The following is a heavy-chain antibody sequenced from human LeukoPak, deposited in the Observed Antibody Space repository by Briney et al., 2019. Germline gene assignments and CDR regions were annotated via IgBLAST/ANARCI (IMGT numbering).Heavy chain of an antibody. D-gene: IGHD6-19*01. J-gene: IGHJ4*02. V-gene: IGHV1-18*01. CDR2: ISAYDGYT. CDR3: ARSQWLVALFDY. Sequence: ASVKISCKASGYIFTKYGFTWVRQAPGQGLEWMGWISAYDGYTNHAQKLQGRVTMTTDTSTSTAYMELRSLRSDDTAVYYCARSQWLVALFDYWGQGTLVTVSS. CDR1: GYIFTKYG.